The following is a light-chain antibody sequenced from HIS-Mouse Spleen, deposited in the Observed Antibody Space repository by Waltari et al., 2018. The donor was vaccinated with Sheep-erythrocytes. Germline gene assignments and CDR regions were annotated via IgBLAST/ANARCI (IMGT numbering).Light chain of an antibody. V-gene: IGLV2-23*01. CDR2: EGG. CDR3: CSYAGSSTWV. CDR1: SSDVGSYNL. Sequence: QSALTQPASVSGSPGQSITISCTGTSSDVGSYNLLSWYQQHPGKAPRLMIYEGGKRPSGVSNRFSGSKSGHAASLTISRLQAEDEADYYCCSYAGSSTWVFGGGTKLTVL. J-gene: IGLJ3*02.